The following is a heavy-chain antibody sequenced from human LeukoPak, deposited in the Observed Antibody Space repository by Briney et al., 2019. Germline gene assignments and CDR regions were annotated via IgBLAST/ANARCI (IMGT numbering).Heavy chain of an antibody. V-gene: IGHV4-4*02. Sequence: SETLSLTCAVSGGSISSSNWWSWVRQPPGKGLEWIGEIYHSGSTNYNPSFKSRVTISVDKSKNQFSLKLSSVTAADTAVYYCASRGLYYYDSSGYADYWGQGTLVTVSS. CDR2: IYHSGST. CDR3: ASRGLYYYDSSGYADY. D-gene: IGHD3-22*01. J-gene: IGHJ4*02. CDR1: GGSISSSNW.